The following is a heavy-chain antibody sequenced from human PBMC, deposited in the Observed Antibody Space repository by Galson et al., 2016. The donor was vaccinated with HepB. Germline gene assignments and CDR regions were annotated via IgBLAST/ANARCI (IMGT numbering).Heavy chain of an antibody. CDR1: GFTFSSYA. D-gene: IGHD1-1*01. J-gene: IGHJ4*02. Sequence: SLRLSCAASGFTFSSYAMTWVRQAPGKGLEWVSGINGSGGSTYYADSVKGRFTISRDNSKNTLYLQMNILRAEDTAVFYCAKGYGIFDYWGQGTLVTVSS. V-gene: IGHV3-23*01. CDR2: INGSGGST. CDR3: AKGYGIFDY.